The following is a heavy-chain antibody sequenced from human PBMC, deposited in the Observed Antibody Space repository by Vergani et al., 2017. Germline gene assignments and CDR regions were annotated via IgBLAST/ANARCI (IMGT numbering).Heavy chain of an antibody. J-gene: IGHJ6*03. CDR1: GYTFTSYA. Sequence: QVQLVQSGSELKKPGASVKVSCKASGYTFTSYAMNWVRKAPGHGLEWSGWINTKTGNPTYAQGFTGRFVFSLDTSVRPAYLQISSLKAEDTAVYYCAIXSPLRVVIMVDYYDYMDVWGKGTTVTVSS. V-gene: IGHV7-4-1*02. D-gene: IGHD3-3*01. CDR2: INTKTGNP. CDR3: AIXSPLRVVIMVDYYDYMDV.